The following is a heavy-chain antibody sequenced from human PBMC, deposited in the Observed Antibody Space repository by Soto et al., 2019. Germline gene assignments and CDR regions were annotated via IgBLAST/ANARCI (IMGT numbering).Heavy chain of an antibody. CDR1: GFTFSSYW. CDR2: IKQDGSEK. J-gene: IGHJ4*02. CDR3: ARDGRIVGATAFDY. D-gene: IGHD1-26*01. Sequence: EVQLVESGGGLVQPGGSLRLSCAASGFTFSSYWMSWVRQAPGKGLEWVANIKQDGSEKYYVDSVKGRFTISRDNAKNSLYLQMNSLRAEDTAVYYCARDGRIVGATAFDYWGQRTLVTVSS. V-gene: IGHV3-7*05.